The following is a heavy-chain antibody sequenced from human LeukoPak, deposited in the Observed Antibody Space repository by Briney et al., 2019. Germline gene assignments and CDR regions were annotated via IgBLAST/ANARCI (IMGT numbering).Heavy chain of an antibody. CDR3: AGGYAFDV. J-gene: IGHJ3*01. Sequence: SQTLSLTCAISGDSVSNAWNWIRQSPSRGLEWLGRTYYRSQWHNDYARSVLSRISVDPDTSKNQFSLHLDSVTPDDTAVYYCAGGYAFDVWGQGTMVTVSS. CDR2: TYYRSQWHN. CDR1: GDSVSNA. V-gene: IGHV6-1*01.